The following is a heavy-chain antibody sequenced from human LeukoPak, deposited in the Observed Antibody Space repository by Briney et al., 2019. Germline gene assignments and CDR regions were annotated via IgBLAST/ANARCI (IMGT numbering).Heavy chain of an antibody. CDR1: GFTFSSYE. V-gene: IGHV3-48*03. CDR3: AKDNSGSYFYYFDY. CDR2: ISSSGSTI. D-gene: IGHD1-26*01. Sequence: PGGSLRLSCAASGFTFSSYEMNWVRQAPGKGLEWVSYISSSGSTIYYADSVKGRFTISRDNAKDSLYLQMNSLRAEDTALYYCAKDNSGSYFYYFDYWGQGTLVTVSS. J-gene: IGHJ4*02.